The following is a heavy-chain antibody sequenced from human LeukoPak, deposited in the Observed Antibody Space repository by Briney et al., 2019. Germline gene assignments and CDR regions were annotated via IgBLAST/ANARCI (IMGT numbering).Heavy chain of an antibody. CDR3: ARDHAYAFDI. V-gene: IGHV3-48*01. J-gene: IGHJ3*02. CDR2: IGSAI. Sequence: GGSLRLSCAASGFTFSSYSMNWVRQAPGKGLEWISYIGSAIYYADSVKGRFTISRDNAKNSLYLQMNSLRAEDTAVYYCARDHAYAFDIWGQGTLVTVSS. CDR1: GFTFSSYS. D-gene: IGHD2-2*01.